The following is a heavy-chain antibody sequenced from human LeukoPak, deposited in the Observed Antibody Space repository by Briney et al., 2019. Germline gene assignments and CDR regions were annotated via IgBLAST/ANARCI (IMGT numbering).Heavy chain of an antibody. CDR1: GGSIDIYY. Sequence: SETLSLTCTVSGGSIDIYYWSWIRQPAGKGLEWIGRIYTSGSTNYNPSLKSRVTISVDTSKKRFSLKLSSVTAADTAVYYCARLRLFPDYFDYWGQGTQVIVSS. CDR3: ARLRLFPDYFDY. J-gene: IGHJ4*02. V-gene: IGHV4-4*07. CDR2: IYTSGST. D-gene: IGHD3-22*01.